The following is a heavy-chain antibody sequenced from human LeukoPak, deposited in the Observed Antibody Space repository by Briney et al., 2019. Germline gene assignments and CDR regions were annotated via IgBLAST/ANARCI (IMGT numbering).Heavy chain of an antibody. CDR2: IYYSGST. J-gene: IGHJ4*02. CDR3: ARRGDMMNYFDY. V-gene: IGHV4-39*07. CDR1: GGSISSSSYY. D-gene: IGHD2-15*01. Sequence: SETLSLTCTVSGGSISSSSYYWGWIRQPPGKGLEWIGSIYYSGSTYYNPSLKSRVTISVDTSKNQFSLKLSSVTAADTAVYYCARRGDMMNYFDYWGQGTLVTVSS.